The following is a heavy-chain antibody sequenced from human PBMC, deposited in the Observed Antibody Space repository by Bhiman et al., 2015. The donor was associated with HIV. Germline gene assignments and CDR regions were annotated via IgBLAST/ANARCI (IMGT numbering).Heavy chain of an antibody. J-gene: IGHJ3*02. CDR3: ARGGPRGYSYGYGRPNVFDI. CDR1: GFTFDDYG. D-gene: IGHD5-18*01. CDR2: INWNGGST. V-gene: IGHV3-20*04. Sequence: EVQLVESGGGVVRPGGSLRLSCAASGFTFDDYGMNWVRQAPGKGLEWVSGINWNGGSTGYADSVKGRFTISRDNAKNSLYLEMNSLRAEDTALYYCARGGPRGYSYGYGRPNVFDIWGQGTMVTVSS.